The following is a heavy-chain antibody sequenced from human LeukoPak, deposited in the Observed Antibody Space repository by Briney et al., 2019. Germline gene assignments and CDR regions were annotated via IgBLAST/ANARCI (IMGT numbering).Heavy chain of an antibody. CDR3: AKAQGSGPVFDY. J-gene: IGHJ4*02. D-gene: IGHD6-19*01. CDR1: GFTFDDCA. Sequence: GRSLRLSCAASGFTFDDCAMHWVRQAPGKGLEWVSGISWNSGSIGYADSVKGRFTISRDNAKNSLYLQMNSLGAEDTALYYCAKAQGSGPVFDYWGQGTLVTVSS. CDR2: ISWNSGSI. V-gene: IGHV3-9*01.